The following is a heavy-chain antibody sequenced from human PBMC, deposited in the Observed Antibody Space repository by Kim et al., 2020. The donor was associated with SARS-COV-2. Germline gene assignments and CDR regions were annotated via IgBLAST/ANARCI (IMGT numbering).Heavy chain of an antibody. Sequence: GGSLRLSCAASGFTFSSYWMSWVRQAPGKGREWVANIKQDGSEKYYVDSVKGRFTISRDNAKNSLYLQMNSLRAEDTAVYYCARVFYDILTRENWFDPWGQGTLVTVSS. J-gene: IGHJ5*02. V-gene: IGHV3-7*01. CDR1: GFTFSSYW. CDR3: ARVFYDILTRENWFDP. D-gene: IGHD3-9*01. CDR2: IKQDGSEK.